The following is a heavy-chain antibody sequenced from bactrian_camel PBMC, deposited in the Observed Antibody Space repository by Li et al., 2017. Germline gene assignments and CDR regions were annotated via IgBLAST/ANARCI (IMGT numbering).Heavy chain of an antibody. D-gene: IGHD6*01. CDR3: AAGKWYTDEYNY. Sequence: HVQLVESGGGLVQPGGPLRLSCAASGYGTYSMAWFRQVPGKEREGIAVIATDGRTMYAESVKGRFIISKDNVKNTLYLQMNSLKSEDTALYYCAAGKWYTDEYNYWGQGTQVTVS. J-gene: IGHJ4*01. V-gene: IGHV3S53*01. CDR1: GYGTYS. CDR2: IATDGRT.